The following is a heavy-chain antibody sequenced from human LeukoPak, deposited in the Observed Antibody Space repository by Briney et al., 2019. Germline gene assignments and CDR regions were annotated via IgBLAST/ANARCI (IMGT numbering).Heavy chain of an antibody. D-gene: IGHD6-13*01. CDR2: IDPNSGGT. V-gene: IGHV1-2*02. CDR3: TRAPYSRRPSGYFDY. J-gene: IGHJ4*02. CDR1: GYTFNGYY. Sequence: GASVKVSCKASGYTFNGYYIHWVRQAPGQGLEWMGWIDPNSGGTNYAQRFHGRVTMTRDTSISTAYMELNSLTSDDTAVYYCTRAPYSRRPSGYFDYWGQGTLVTVSS.